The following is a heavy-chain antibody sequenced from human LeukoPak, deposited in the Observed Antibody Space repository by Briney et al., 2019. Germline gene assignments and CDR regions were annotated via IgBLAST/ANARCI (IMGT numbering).Heavy chain of an antibody. CDR2: ISAYNGNT. V-gene: IGHV1-18*01. Sequence: ASVKVSCKASGYTFAGYGISWVRQAPGQGLEWMGWISAYNGNTNYAQKLQGRVTMTTDTSTSTAYMELRSLRSDDTAVYYCARDRGEWVVGATYYFDYWGQGTLVTVSS. CDR1: GYTFAGYG. J-gene: IGHJ4*02. CDR3: ARDRGEWVVGATYYFDY. D-gene: IGHD1-26*01.